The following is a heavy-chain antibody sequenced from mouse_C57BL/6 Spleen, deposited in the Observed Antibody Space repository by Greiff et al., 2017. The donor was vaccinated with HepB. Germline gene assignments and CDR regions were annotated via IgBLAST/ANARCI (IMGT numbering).Heavy chain of an antibody. D-gene: IGHD1-1*01. J-gene: IGHJ4*01. CDR3: ARAPYYYGSSPYAMDY. Sequence: EVKLMESGGGLVKPGGSLKLSCAASGFTFSSYAMSWVRQTPEKRLEWVATISDGGSYTYYPDNVKGRFTISRDNAKNNLYLQMSHLKSEDTAMYYCARAPYYYGSSPYAMDYWGQGTSVTVSS. CDR1: GFTFSSYA. CDR2: ISDGGSYT. V-gene: IGHV5-4*03.